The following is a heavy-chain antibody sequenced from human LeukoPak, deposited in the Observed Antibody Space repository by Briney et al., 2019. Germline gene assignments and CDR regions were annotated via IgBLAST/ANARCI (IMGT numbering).Heavy chain of an antibody. CDR1: GYTFTDYY. CDR3: ATPSGGGSYDHWFDP. V-gene: IGHV1-69-2*01. D-gene: IGHD2-15*01. Sequence: ASVKISCKVSGYTFTDYYMHWVQQAPGKGLEWMRLVDPEDGETIYAEKFQGRVTITADTSTDTAYMELSSLRSEDTAVYYCATPSGGGSYDHWFDPWGQGTLVTVSS. CDR2: VDPEDGET. J-gene: IGHJ5*02.